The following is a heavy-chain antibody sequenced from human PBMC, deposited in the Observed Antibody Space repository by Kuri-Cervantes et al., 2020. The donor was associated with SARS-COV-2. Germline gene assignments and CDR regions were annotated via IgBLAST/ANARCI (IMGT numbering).Heavy chain of an antibody. J-gene: IGHJ5*02. CDR1: GYSFTSYW. Sequence: SENVSCKGSGYSFTSYWIGWVRQAPGQGLEWMGGIIPIFGTANYAQKFQGRVTITTDESTSTAYMELSSLRSEDTAVYYCARTYYDFWSGYYTGGWFDPWGQGTLVTVSS. CDR2: IIPIFGTA. CDR3: ARTYYDFWSGYYTGGWFDP. V-gene: IGHV1-69*05. D-gene: IGHD3-3*01.